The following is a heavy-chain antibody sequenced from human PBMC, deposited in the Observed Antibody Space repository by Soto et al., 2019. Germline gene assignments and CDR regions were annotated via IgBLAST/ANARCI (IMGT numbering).Heavy chain of an antibody. D-gene: IGHD5-12*01. J-gene: IGHJ4*02. CDR2: TIPILDVA. Sequence: QVQLVQSGAEVKKPGSSVKVSCKASGGTFSTSTFTWVRQAPGQGLEWMGRTIPILDVADYAQAFQGRVKITADKSTSTGCMELTSVTSKDTAVYYCARDSPIGSTYSGYDAIDSWGQGTLVTVSS. CDR3: ARDSPIGSTYSGYDAIDS. CDR1: GGTFSTST. V-gene: IGHV1-69*08.